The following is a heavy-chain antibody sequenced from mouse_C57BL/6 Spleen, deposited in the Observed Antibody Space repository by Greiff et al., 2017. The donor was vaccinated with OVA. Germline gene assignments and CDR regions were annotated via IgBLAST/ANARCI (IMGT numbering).Heavy chain of an antibody. Sequence: VQLQQSGPELVKPGASVKMSCKASGYTFTDYNMHWVKQSHGKSLEWIGNINPNNGGTSYNQKFKGKATLTVNKSSSTAYMELRSLTSEDSAVYYCARSGGNYYGSSYDYYAMDYWGQGTSVTVSS. CDR3: ARSGGNYYGSSYDYYAMDY. D-gene: IGHD1-1*01. J-gene: IGHJ4*01. CDR1: GYTFTDYN. CDR2: INPNNGGT. V-gene: IGHV1-22*01.